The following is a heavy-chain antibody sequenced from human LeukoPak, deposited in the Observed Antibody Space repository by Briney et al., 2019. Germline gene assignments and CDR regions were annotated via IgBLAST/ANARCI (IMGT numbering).Heavy chain of an antibody. D-gene: IGHD1-26*01. J-gene: IGHJ4*01. CDR1: GFSFSDYY. V-gene: IGHV3-11*04. Sequence: GGSLRLSCAVSGFSFSDYYMSWIRQAPGKGLEWVSYTSSSGSSRYYADSVKGRFTISRDNAKNSLYLQMNSLRADDTAVYYCARALGNQLGHSRSKSAPNDYWGQGTLVTVSS. CDR3: ARALGNQLGHSRSKSAPNDY. CDR2: TSSSGSSR.